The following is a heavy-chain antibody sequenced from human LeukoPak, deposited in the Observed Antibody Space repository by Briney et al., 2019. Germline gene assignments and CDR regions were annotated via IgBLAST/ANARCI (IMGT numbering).Heavy chain of an antibody. D-gene: IGHD3-3*01. J-gene: IGHJ4*02. CDR1: RYTLTGLS. Sequence: ASVKVSCKVSRYTLTGLSMHWVRQAPGKGLEWMGGFDPEDGETIYAQKFQGRVTMTEDTSTDTAYMELSSLRSEDTAVYYCATGLLEWLILDYWGQGTLVTVSS. CDR2: FDPEDGET. CDR3: ATGLLEWLILDY. V-gene: IGHV1-24*01.